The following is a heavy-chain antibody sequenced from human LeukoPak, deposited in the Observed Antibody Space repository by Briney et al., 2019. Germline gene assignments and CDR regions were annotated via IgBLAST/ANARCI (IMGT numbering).Heavy chain of an antibody. CDR3: AGSLRGGEYYDILTGYPDMAFDY. V-gene: IGHV1-69*13. J-gene: IGHJ4*02. D-gene: IGHD3-9*01. CDR1: GGTFSSYA. Sequence: GASVKVSCKASGGTFSSYAISWVRQAPGQGLEWMGGIIPIFGTANYAQKFQGRVTITADESTSTAYMELSSLRSEDTAVYYCAGSLRGGEYYDILTGYPDMAFDYWGQGTLVTVSS. CDR2: IIPIFGTA.